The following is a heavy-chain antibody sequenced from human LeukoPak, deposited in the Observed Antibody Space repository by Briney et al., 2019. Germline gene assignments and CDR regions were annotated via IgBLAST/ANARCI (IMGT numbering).Heavy chain of an antibody. CDR2: ICPADSDT. CDR3: ARLRREYDLLSGFSY. D-gene: IGHD3-3*01. V-gene: IGHV5-51*01. Sequence: GESPKISCEASGYSFSTHWIAWVRQMPGKGLEWMGLICPADSDTRYSPSFQGQVTISADKSLSTAFLQWSSLTASDTAIYYCARLRREYDLLSGFSYWGQGTLVSVSS. J-gene: IGHJ4*02. CDR1: GYSFSTHW.